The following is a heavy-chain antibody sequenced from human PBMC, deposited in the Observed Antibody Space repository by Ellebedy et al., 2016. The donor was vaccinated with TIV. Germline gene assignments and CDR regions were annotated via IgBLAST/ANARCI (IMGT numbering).Heavy chain of an antibody. D-gene: IGHD3-9*01. J-gene: IGHJ5*02. CDR2: IKSKTDGGTT. CDR3: TTARALRYFDWAGEFDP. CDR1: GFTFSNAW. Sequence: GESLKISXAASGFTFSNAWMSWVRQAPGKGLEWVGRIKSKTDGGTTDYAAPVKGRFTISRDDSKNTLYLQMNSLKTEDTAVYYCTTARALRYFDWAGEFDPWGQGTLVTVSS. V-gene: IGHV3-15*01.